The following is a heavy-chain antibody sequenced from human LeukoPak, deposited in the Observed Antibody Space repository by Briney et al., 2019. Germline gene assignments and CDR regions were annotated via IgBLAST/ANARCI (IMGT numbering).Heavy chain of an antibody. CDR3: ATNGGGSYYFVY. Sequence: PGGSLRLSCAASGFTFSGYGMHWVRQAPGKGLEWVADIWYDGSKKYYADSVKGRFTISRDNSKNTLYLQMNSLRAEDTAVYYCATNGGGSYYFVYWGQGTLVTVSS. V-gene: IGHV3-33*01. D-gene: IGHD1-26*01. CDR2: IWYDGSKK. J-gene: IGHJ4*02. CDR1: GFTFSGYG.